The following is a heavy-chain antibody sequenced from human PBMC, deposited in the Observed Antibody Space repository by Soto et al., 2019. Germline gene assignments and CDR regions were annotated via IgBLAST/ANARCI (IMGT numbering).Heavy chain of an antibody. D-gene: IGHD2-15*01. CDR2: IYYSGST. J-gene: IGHJ4*02. CDR3: ARSGGSLDF. Sequence: SETLSLTCTVSGGSISSYYWSWIRQPPGKGLEWIGYIYYSGSTNYNPSLKSRVTISVDTSKNQFSLKLNSVTAADTAVYYCARSGGSLDFWGQGTLVTVYS. CDR1: GGSISSYY. V-gene: IGHV4-59*01.